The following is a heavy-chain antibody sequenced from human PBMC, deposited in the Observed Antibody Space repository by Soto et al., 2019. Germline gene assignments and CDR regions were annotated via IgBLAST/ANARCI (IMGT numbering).Heavy chain of an antibody. CDR1: GYTFTGYY. Sequence: ASLKVSSKASGYTFTGYYMHWVRQAPRQGLEWMAWINPNSGGTNYAQKFQGWVTMTRDTSISTAYKELSKLRSDDTAVYYCAGESFDFWSGYYYYYFGMDVWGKRAKVTVS. V-gene: IGHV1-2*04. J-gene: IGHJ6*04. D-gene: IGHD3-3*01. CDR2: INPNSGGT. CDR3: AGESFDFWSGYYYYYFGMDV.